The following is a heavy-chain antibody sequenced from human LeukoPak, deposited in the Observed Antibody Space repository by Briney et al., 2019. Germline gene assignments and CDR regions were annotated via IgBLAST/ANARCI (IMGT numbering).Heavy chain of an antibody. J-gene: IGHJ4*02. CDR1: GGSVSSYY. Sequence: PSETLSLTCTVSGGSVSSYYWSWIRQPPGKGLEWIGYIYTSGSTNYNPSLKSRVTISVDTSKNQFSLKLSSVTAADTAVYYCARTAGGNLDYWGQGTLVTVSS. CDR2: IYTSGST. CDR3: ARTAGGNLDY. V-gene: IGHV4-4*09. D-gene: IGHD4-23*01.